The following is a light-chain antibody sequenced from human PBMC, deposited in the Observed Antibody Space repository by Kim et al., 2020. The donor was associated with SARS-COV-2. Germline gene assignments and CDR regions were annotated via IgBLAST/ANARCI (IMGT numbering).Light chain of an antibody. Sequence: GDRVTITCRASQSISSWLAWYQQKPGKAHKLLIYDASSLESGVPSRFSGSGSGTEFTLTISSLQPDDFATYYCQQYNSYPYTFGQGTKL. V-gene: IGKV1-5*01. CDR2: DAS. CDR3: QQYNSYPYT. J-gene: IGKJ2*01. CDR1: QSISSW.